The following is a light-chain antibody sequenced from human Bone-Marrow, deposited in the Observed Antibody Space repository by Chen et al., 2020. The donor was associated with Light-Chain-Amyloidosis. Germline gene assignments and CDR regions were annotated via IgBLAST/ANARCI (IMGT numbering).Light chain of an antibody. CDR3: QSADSSGTYEVI. Sequence: SYELTQPPSVSVSPGQTARITCSGDDLPTKYAYWYQQKPGQAPVLVIHRDTERPSGISERFSGSSSGTTATLTISGVLAEDEADYHCQSADSSGTYEVIFGGGTKLTV. V-gene: IGLV3-25*03. CDR1: DLPTKY. CDR2: RDT. J-gene: IGLJ2*01.